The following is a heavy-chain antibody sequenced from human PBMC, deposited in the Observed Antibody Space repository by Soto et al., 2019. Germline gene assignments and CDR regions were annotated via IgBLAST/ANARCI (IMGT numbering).Heavy chain of an antibody. CDR3: ARGRYLDSSDYWVANLPFDH. CDR1: GFTFNSYV. Sequence: GSLRLSCAASGFTFNSYVMTWVRQAPGEGLEWVSSISRSGRGSAYYADSVKGRFTISRDNSENTLFLQMNNLRDEDTALYYCARGRYLDSSDYWVANLPFDHWGLGTLVTVSS. V-gene: IGHV3-23*01. D-gene: IGHD3-22*01. J-gene: IGHJ4*02. CDR2: ISRSGRGSA.